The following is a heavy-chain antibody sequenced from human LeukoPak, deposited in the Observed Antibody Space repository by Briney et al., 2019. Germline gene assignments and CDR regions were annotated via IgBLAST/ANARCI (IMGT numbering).Heavy chain of an antibody. CDR1: GGSFSSYY. J-gene: IGHJ6*04. V-gene: IGHV4-34*01. Sequence: SETLSLTCAVYGGSFSSYYWSWIRQPPGKGLEWIGEINRSGSTNYNPSLKSRVTISVDTSKNQFSLKLSSVIAADTAVYYCARFPAITAICSSTSCYGGFPSSYYYGMDVWGKGTTVTVSS. D-gene: IGHD2-2*01. CDR2: INRSGST. CDR3: ARFPAITAICSSTSCYGGFPSSYYYGMDV.